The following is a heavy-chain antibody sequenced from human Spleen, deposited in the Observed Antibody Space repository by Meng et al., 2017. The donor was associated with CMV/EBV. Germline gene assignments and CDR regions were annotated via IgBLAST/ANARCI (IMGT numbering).Heavy chain of an antibody. Sequence: QVQLVQSGSEVKKPGASVKVSCKASGYTFTSYDINWVRQATGQGLEWMGWMNPNSGNTGYAQKFQGRVTMSRDTSISTAYMELSSLRSEDTAVYCCARGLGSSGTPPDYWGQGTLVTVSS. CDR3: ARGLGSSGTPPDY. J-gene: IGHJ4*02. CDR2: MNPNSGNT. D-gene: IGHD6-25*01. V-gene: IGHV1-8*01. CDR1: GYTFTSYD.